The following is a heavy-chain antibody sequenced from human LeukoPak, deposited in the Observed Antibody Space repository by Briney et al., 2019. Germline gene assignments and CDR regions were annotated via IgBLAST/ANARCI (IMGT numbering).Heavy chain of an antibody. V-gene: IGHV4-34*01. D-gene: IGHD3-10*01. CDR3: AREFGNWFDP. CDR1: GGSFSGYY. CDR2: INHSGST. Sequence: SETLSLTCAVYGGSFSGYYWSWIRQPPGKGLEWIGEINHSGSTNYNPSLKSRVTISVDTSKNQFSLKLSSVTAADTAVYYCAREFGNWFDPWGQGTLVTVSS. J-gene: IGHJ5*02.